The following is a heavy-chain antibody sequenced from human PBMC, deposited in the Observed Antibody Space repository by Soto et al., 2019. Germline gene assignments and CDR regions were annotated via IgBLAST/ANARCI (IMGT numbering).Heavy chain of an antibody. V-gene: IGHV4-30-2*01. D-gene: IGHD6-13*01. J-gene: IGHJ4*02. CDR2: IYHSGST. CDR3: ASSHPGAHITAAVH. Sequence: QLQLQESGSGLVKPSQTLSLTCAVSGGSISSGGYSWSWIRQPPGKGLEWIGYIYHSGSTYYNPSLKSRVTISVDRPKIQVSLKLSSVTAADTAVYYCASSHPGAHITAAVHWGQGTLVTVSS. CDR1: GGSISSGGYS.